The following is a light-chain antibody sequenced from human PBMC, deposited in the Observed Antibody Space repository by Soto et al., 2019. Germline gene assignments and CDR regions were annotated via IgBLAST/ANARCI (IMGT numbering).Light chain of an antibody. CDR1: QTISSW. Sequence: DIQMTQSPSTLSGSVGDRFTITCRASQTISSWLAWYQQKPGKAPKLLIYKASTLKSGVPSRFSGSGSGTDFSLTISSLQPEDVATYYCQYLNSFPLTFGGGTKVDIK. CDR3: QYLNSFPLT. V-gene: IGKV1-5*03. J-gene: IGKJ4*01. CDR2: KAS.